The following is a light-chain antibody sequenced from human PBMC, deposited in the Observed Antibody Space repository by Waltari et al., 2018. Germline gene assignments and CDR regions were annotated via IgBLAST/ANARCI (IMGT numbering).Light chain of an antibody. V-gene: IGLV3-19*01. CDR2: GKD. CDR3: SSRNGRANQVV. Sequence: SSELTQEPAVSVALGQTVRFTCQGDSLRTSYASWYQLKPGQAPVLVIYGKDKRPAGIPDRISGYSSGTTSSLTITGAQAEDEADYYCSSRNGRANQVVFAGGTKVTVL. J-gene: IGLJ3*02. CDR1: SLRTSY.